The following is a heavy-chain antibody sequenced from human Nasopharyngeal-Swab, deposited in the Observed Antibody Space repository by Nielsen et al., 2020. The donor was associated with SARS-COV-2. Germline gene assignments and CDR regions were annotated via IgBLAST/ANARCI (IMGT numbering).Heavy chain of an antibody. CDR1: GYTFTSYA. V-gene: IGHV7-4-1*02. CDR2: INTNTGNP. J-gene: IGHJ4*02. CDR3: ARGVPSQYYYGSGDY. Sequence: ASVKVSCKASGYTFTSYAMNWLRQAPGQGLEWMGWINTNTGNPTYAQGFTGRFVFSLDTSVSTAYLQISSLKAEDTAVYYCARGVPSQYYYGSGDYWGQGTLVTVSS. D-gene: IGHD3-10*01.